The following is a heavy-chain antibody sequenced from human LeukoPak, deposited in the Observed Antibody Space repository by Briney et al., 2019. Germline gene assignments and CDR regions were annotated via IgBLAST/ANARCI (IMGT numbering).Heavy chain of an antibody. D-gene: IGHD6-19*01. CDR1: GYTFTNYH. J-gene: IGHJ4*02. CDR2: ISAYNGNT. Sequence: ASVKVSCKASGYTFTNYHIHWVRQAPGQGLEWMGWISAYNGNTNYAQKLQGRVTMTTDTSTSTAYMELRSLRSDDTAVYYCARDHEWLGPYPFDYWGQGTLVTVSS. CDR3: ARDHEWLGPYPFDY. V-gene: IGHV1-18*01.